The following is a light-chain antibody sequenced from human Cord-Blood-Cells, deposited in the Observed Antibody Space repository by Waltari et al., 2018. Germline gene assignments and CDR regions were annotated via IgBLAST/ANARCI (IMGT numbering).Light chain of an antibody. CDR2: DVS. CDR1: SSDVGGYNY. Sequence: QSALTQPRSVSGSPGQSVTISCTGTSSDVGGYNYVSWYQQQPGKAPKLMIYDVSKRPSGVPDRFSGSKSGNTASLTISGLQAEDEADYYCCSYAGSSYWVFGGGTKLTVL. CDR3: CSYAGSSYWV. J-gene: IGLJ3*02. V-gene: IGLV2-11*01.